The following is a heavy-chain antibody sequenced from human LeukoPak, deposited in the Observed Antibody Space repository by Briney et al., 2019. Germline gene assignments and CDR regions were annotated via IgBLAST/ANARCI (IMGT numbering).Heavy chain of an antibody. CDR3: ARDGSHGSGVWFDP. Sequence: SQTLSLTCTVSGGSISSGSYYWSWIRQPAGKGLEWIGRIYTSGSTNYNPSLKSRVTISVDTSKNQFSLKLSSVTAADTAVYYCARDGSHGSGVWFDPWGQGTLVTVSS. D-gene: IGHD3-10*01. CDR2: IYTSGST. J-gene: IGHJ5*02. CDR1: GGSISSGSYY. V-gene: IGHV4-61*02.